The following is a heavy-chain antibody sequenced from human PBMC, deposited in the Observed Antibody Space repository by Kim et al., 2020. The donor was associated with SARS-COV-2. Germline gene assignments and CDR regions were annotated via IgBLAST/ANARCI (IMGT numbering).Heavy chain of an antibody. D-gene: IGHD3-9*01. CDR2: ISSSGSTI. J-gene: IGHJ4*02. CDR1: GFTFSDYY. CDR3: ARDPRYYDILTGYYTWGIDY. V-gene: IGHV3-11*01. Sequence: GGSLRLSCAASGFTFSDYYMSWIRQAPGKGLEWVSYISSSGSTIYYADSVKGRFTISRDNAKNSLYLQMNSLRAEDTAVYYCARDPRYYDILTGYYTWGIDYWGQGTLVTVSS.